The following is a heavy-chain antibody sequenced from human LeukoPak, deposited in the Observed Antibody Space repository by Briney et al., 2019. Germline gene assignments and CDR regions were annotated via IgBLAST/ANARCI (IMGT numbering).Heavy chain of an antibody. Sequence: PSQTLSLTCTDSRGSISSGNYYWSWIRQPAGKGLEWIGRFHTRGSTNYNPSLKSRVIISVDTSKNQFSLKLNSVTAADTAVYYCARVDGSCSGGSCPSGNWFDPWGQGTLVTVSS. CDR3: ARVDGSCSGGSCPSGNWFDP. V-gene: IGHV4-61*02. CDR2: FHTRGST. CDR1: RGSISSGNYY. J-gene: IGHJ5*02. D-gene: IGHD2-15*01.